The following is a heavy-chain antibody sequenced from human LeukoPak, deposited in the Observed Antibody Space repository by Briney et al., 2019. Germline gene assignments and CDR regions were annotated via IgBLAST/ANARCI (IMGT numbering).Heavy chain of an antibody. CDR2: ISYDGSNK. CDR3: AKASGYYYGSGSPRGAFYGMDV. D-gene: IGHD3-10*01. Sequence: GGSLRLSCAASGFTFSSYGMHWVRQAPGKGLEWVAVISYDGSNKYYADSVKGRFTISRDNSKNTLYLQMNSLRAEDTAVYYCAKASGYYYGSGSPRGAFYGMDVWGQGTTVTVSS. V-gene: IGHV3-30*18. CDR1: GFTFSSYG. J-gene: IGHJ6*02.